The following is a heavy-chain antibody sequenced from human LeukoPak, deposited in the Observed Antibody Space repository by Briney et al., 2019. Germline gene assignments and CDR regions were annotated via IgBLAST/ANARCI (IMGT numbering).Heavy chain of an antibody. J-gene: IGHJ4*02. CDR2: INDNGGRT. CDR3: VKDGGGSYAFDY. D-gene: IGHD1-26*01. Sequence: GRSLRLSCSASGFTFSRYAMHWVRQAPGKGLEYVSGINDNGGRTHYGDSVKGRFSISRDNSKNTLHLQMSTLRAEDTALYYCVKDGGGSYAFDYWGQGILVTVAS. CDR1: GFTFSRYA. V-gene: IGHV3-64D*09.